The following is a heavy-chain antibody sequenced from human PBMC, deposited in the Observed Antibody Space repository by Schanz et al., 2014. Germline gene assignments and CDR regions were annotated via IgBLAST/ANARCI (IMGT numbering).Heavy chain of an antibody. CDR2: IWYDENNK. J-gene: IGHJ4*02. CDR1: GFTFSSYG. CDR3: AGTHGRRKIDFDY. V-gene: IGHV3-33*01. Sequence: QVQLVESGGGVVQFGRSLRLSCVASGFTFSSYGMHWVRQAPGKGLEWVAVIWYDENNKYDADSVKGRFTMSRDNSKSTLYLQMKSLGDEDATVYYYAGTHGRRKIDFDYWGQGTLVTVSS.